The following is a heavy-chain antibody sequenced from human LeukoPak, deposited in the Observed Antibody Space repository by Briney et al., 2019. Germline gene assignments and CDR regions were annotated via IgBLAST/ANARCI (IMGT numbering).Heavy chain of an antibody. Sequence: GGSLRLYCAASGFTFSSYSMNWVRQAPGKGLEWVSSISSSSSYIYYADSVKGRFTISRDNAKNSLYLQMNSLRAEDTAVYYCARGEDIVVVPAAYSYGMDVWGKGTTVTVSS. CDR1: GFTFSSYS. J-gene: IGHJ6*04. D-gene: IGHD2-2*01. CDR2: ISSSSSYI. V-gene: IGHV3-21*01. CDR3: ARGEDIVVVPAAYSYGMDV.